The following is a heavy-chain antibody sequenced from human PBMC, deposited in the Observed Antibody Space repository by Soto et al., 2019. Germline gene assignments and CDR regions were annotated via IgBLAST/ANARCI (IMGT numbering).Heavy chain of an antibody. J-gene: IGHJ5*02. V-gene: IGHV1-2*04. Sequence: ASVKVSCKASGYTFAGYYMHWVRQAPGQGLEWMGWINPNSGGTNYAQKFQGWVTMTRDTSISTAYMELSRLRSDDTAVYYCARGTVEAADGDLACFDPCGQRTLVTVSS. CDR1: GYTFAGYY. CDR3: ARGTVEAADGDLACFDP. CDR2: INPNSGGT. D-gene: IGHD6-13*01.